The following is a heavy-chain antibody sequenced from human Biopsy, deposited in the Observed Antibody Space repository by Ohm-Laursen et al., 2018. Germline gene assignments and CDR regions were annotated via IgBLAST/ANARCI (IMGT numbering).Heavy chain of an antibody. CDR2: MNPNSGNT. D-gene: IGHD3-16*01. V-gene: IGHV1-8*01. CDR3: AREGAFGDTDAYYGLDV. CDR1: GYTFNTYD. Sequence: ASVKVSCKASGYTFNTYDINWMRQAAGQGPEWMGWMNPNSGNTGFAQKFQGRITMTRSTSITTAYMELTNLRSEDTAVYYCAREGAFGDTDAYYGLDVWGLGTTVTVSS. J-gene: IGHJ6*02.